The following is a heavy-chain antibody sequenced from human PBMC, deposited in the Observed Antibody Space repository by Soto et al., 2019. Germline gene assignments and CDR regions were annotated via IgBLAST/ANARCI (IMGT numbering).Heavy chain of an antibody. D-gene: IGHD4-17*01. CDR1: GFTFGDYA. CDR2: IRSKAYGGTT. Sequence: LRLSCTASGFTFGDYAMSWVRQAPGKGLEWVGFIRSKAYGGTTEYAASVKGRFTISRDDSKSIAYLQMNSLKTEDTAVYYCTRDRDYGGNSKYFQHWGQGTLVTVSS. J-gene: IGHJ1*01. V-gene: IGHV3-49*04. CDR3: TRDRDYGGNSKYFQH.